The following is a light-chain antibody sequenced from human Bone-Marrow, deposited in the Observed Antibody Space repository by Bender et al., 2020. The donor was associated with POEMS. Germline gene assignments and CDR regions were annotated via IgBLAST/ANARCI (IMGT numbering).Light chain of an antibody. CDR1: KLGDKY. Sequence: SYELTQPPSVSVSPGQTATITCSGHKLGDKYACWYQQRPGQSPVLVIYQDTKRPSGIPERFSGSTSGNTATLTITGTQAMDEADYYCQAWDSSSDVVFGGGTQLTVL. CDR2: QDT. CDR3: QAWDSSSDVV. J-gene: IGLJ2*01. V-gene: IGLV3-1*01.